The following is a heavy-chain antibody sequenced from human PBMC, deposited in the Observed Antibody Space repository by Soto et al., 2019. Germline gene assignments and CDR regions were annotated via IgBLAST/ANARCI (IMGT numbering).Heavy chain of an antibody. V-gene: IGHV4-59*01. CDR1: GGSISIYY. CDR3: ARTSPGGNPTYYFDY. CDR2: IYYSGST. J-gene: IGHJ4*02. Sequence: PSETLSLTCTVSGGSISIYYWSWIRHPPGKGLEWIGYIYYSGSTNYNPSLKSRVTISVDTSKNQFSLKLSSVTAADTAVYYCARTSPGGNPTYYFDYWGQGTLVTV. D-gene: IGHD2-15*01.